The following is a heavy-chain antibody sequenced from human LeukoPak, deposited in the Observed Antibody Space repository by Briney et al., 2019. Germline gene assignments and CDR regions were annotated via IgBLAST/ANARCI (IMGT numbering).Heavy chain of an antibody. CDR1: GGSSSHYY. Sequence: SETLSLTCTVSGGSSSHYYWNWIRQPAGKGLEWIGRIYPSGTTDYNPSLKSRVTMSVDMSKNQFSLKLSFVTAADTAVYYCARDGRNSYGEIPFDHWGQGILVTVSS. CDR3: ARDGRNSYGEIPFDH. CDR2: IYPSGTT. J-gene: IGHJ4*02. D-gene: IGHD5-18*01. V-gene: IGHV4-4*07.